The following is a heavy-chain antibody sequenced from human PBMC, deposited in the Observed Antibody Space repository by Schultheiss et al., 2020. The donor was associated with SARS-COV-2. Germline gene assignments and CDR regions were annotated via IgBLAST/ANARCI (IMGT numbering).Heavy chain of an antibody. D-gene: IGHD6-13*01. Sequence: GGSLRLSCAASGCIFSAFEVNWVRQAPGKGLEWVSDINSSHNTSHTITYYADSVKGRFTISRDNPKNSLYLQMNSLRAEDTAVYYCAPIAAAGRVVWGQGTTVTVSS. CDR2: INSSHNTSHTIT. CDR3: APIAAAGRVV. V-gene: IGHV3-48*03. CDR1: GCIFSAFE. J-gene: IGHJ6*02.